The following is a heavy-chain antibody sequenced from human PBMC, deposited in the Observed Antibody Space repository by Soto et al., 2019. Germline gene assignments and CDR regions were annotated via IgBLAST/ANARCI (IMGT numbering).Heavy chain of an antibody. CDR1: GFSLSTSGVG. CDR2: MYWVDDK. CDR3: AHRRSYGSGSYFDY. Sequence: QITLKESGPTLVKPTQTLTLTCTFPGFSLSTSGVGVGWIRQPPGKALEWLAIMYWVDDKLYSPSLTRRLTLTKDTSKTQVVLTMTNMDPVDTASYYCAHRRSYGSGSYFDYWGQGTLVTVSS. J-gene: IGHJ4*02. V-gene: IGHV2-5*02. D-gene: IGHD3-10*01.